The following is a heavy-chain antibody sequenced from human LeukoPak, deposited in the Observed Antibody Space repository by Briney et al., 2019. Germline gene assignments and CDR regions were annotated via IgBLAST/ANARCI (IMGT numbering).Heavy chain of an antibody. J-gene: IGHJ3*02. CDR3: AKGPKRYNILTGYFVIETAFDI. CDR2: IRYDGSNK. Sequence: GGSLRLSCAASGFTFSSYEMNWVRQAPGKGLEWVAFIRYDGSNKYYADSVKGRFTISRDNSKNTLYLQMNSLRAEDTAVYYCAKGPKRYNILTGYFVIETAFDIWGQGTMVTVSS. V-gene: IGHV3-30*02. CDR1: GFTFSSYE. D-gene: IGHD3-9*01.